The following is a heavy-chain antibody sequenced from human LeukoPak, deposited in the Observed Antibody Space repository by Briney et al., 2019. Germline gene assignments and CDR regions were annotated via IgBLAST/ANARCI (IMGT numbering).Heavy chain of an antibody. CDR2: ISGDSSGT. D-gene: IGHD2-15*01. J-gene: IGHJ4*02. CDR3: AKDVQHPGIV. V-gene: IGHV3-23*01. Sequence: PGGSLRLSCAASGFTFSNYAMTWVRQAPGQGLEWVSVISGDSSGTYYADSVKSRFTISRDNLRSTVFLQMNSLRVDDTVIYYCAKDVQHPGIVWGQGTLVTVSS. CDR1: GFTFSNYA.